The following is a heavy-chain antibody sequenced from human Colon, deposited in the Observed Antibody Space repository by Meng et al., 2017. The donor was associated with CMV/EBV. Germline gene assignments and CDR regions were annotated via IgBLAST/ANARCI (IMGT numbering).Heavy chain of an antibody. CDR1: GGSLSSSNW. D-gene: IGHD3-10*01. J-gene: IGHJ4*02. V-gene: IGHV4-4*02. CDR2: IYHSGGT. CDR3: ARHLAGTYSSGDY. Sequence: CAVSGGSLSSSNWWTWVRQPPGKGLEWIGEIYHSGGTTYNVSLKSRVTISMDKSKNQFSLNLSSVTAADTAVYYCARHLAGTYSSGDYWGQGTLVTVSS.